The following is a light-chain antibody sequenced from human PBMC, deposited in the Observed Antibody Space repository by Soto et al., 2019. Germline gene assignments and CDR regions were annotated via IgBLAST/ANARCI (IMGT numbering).Light chain of an antibody. CDR1: QSISTY. CDR2: GAS. J-gene: IGKJ1*01. V-gene: IGKV1-39*01. CDR3: QQKYRVPRT. Sequence: DIQMTQSPSSLSASVGDRVTITCRASQSISTYLNWYQHKPGKAPKILIYGASSLQSGVPSRFSGSGSGTDFTLTICSLQPEDFATYFCQQKYRVPRTFGQGTKVE.